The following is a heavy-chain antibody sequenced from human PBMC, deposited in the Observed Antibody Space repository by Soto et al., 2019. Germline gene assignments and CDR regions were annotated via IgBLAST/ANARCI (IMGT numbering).Heavy chain of an antibody. Sequence: SETLSLTCTVAGGSVTNSSYYWGWIRQSPGKGLEWIGSVYYRGRSYSKSSVKSRVTISVDTSKNRFSLSLNSVTASDTAVYFCVSQRTTVPTQAYFDYWGPGALVTVSS. CDR1: GGSVTNSSYY. J-gene: IGHJ4*02. V-gene: IGHV4-39*01. D-gene: IGHD4-17*01. CDR3: VSQRTTVPTQAYFDY. CDR2: VYYRGRS.